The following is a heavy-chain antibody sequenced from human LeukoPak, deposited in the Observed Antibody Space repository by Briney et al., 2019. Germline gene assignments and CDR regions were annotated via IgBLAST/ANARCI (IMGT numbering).Heavy chain of an antibody. Sequence: GGSLRLSCAASGFTFSSYSMNWVRQAPGKGLEWVSYISSSSSTIYYADSVKGRFTISRDNAKNSLYLQMNSLRAEDTAVYYCARGSGSYSFNLLGFDPWGQGTLVTVSS. V-gene: IGHV3-48*01. CDR1: GFTFSSYS. CDR3: ARGSGSYSFNLLGFDP. J-gene: IGHJ5*02. CDR2: ISSSSSTI. D-gene: IGHD1-26*01.